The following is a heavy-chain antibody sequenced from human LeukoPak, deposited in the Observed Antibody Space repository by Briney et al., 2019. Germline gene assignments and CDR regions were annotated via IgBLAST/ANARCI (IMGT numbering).Heavy chain of an antibody. CDR2: IYTSGST. V-gene: IGHV4-61*02. CDR1: GGSISSGSYY. D-gene: IGHD3-16*02. Sequence: SQTLSLTCTVSGGSISSGSYYWRWIRQPAGKGLEWIGRIYTSGSTNYSPSLKSRVTISVDTSKNQFSLKLSSVTAADTAVYYCARGRVMITFGGVIATLDYWGQGTLVTVSS. J-gene: IGHJ4*02. CDR3: ARGRVMITFGGVIATLDY.